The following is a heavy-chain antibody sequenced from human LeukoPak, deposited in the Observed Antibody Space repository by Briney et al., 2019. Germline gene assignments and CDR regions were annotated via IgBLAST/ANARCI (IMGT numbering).Heavy chain of an antibody. CDR2: ISWNSGSI. Sequence: PGGSLRLSCAASGFTFDDYAMHWVRPAPGKGLEWVSGISWNSGSIGYAASVKGRFTISRDNAKNSLYLEMNSLRGEDMGLYYCAKAYCSSTSCHCDYWGQGTLVTVS. D-gene: IGHD2-2*01. J-gene: IGHJ4*02. V-gene: IGHV3-9*03. CDR3: AKAYCSSTSCHCDY. CDR1: GFTFDDYA.